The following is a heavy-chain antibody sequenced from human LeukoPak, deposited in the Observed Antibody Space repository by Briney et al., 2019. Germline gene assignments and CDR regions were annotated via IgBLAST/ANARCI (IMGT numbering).Heavy chain of an antibody. J-gene: IGHJ5*02. CDR2: ISYDGSNK. CDR3: TTVGWFDP. V-gene: IGHV3-30-3*01. CDR1: GFTFSSYA. Sequence: GRSLRLSCAASGFTFSSYAMHWVRQAPGKGLEWVAVISYDGSNKYYADSVKGRFTISRDNSKNTLYLQMNSLRAEDTAVYYCTTVGWFDPWGQGTLVTVSS.